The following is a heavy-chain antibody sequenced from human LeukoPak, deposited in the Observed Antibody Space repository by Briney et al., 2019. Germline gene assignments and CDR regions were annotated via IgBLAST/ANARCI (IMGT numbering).Heavy chain of an antibody. Sequence: ARSLRLSCAASAFTFSKYWMLWVRQAPGKGLESVSRINTDGTVTTYADSVKGRFTVSRDNADNTMFLQMNSVRDEDTAVYYCATKQWLAPPPDSWGQGTPVTVSS. CDR3: ATKQWLAPPPDS. D-gene: IGHD6-19*01. J-gene: IGHJ4*02. CDR1: AFTFSKYW. CDR2: INTDGTVT. V-gene: IGHV3-74*01.